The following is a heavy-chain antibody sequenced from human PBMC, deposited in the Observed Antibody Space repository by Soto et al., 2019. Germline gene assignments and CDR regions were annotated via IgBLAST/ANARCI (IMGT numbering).Heavy chain of an antibody. CDR1: GYTFTSYY. J-gene: IGHJ4*02. D-gene: IGHD4-17*01. CDR2: INPSGGST. CDR3: ARGRVGYGDYGYFDY. Sequence: ASVKVSCKASGYTFTSYYMHWVRQAPGQGLEWMGIINPSGGSTSYAQKFQGRVTMTRDTSTSTVYMELSSLRSEDTAVYYCARGRVGYGDYGYFDYWGQGTLVTVSS. V-gene: IGHV1-46*03.